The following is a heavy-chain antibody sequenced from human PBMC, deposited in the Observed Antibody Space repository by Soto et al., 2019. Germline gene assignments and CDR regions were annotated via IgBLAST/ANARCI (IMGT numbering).Heavy chain of an antibody. Sequence: DSVKVSCKASGYTFTSYGISWVRQAPGQGLEWMGIINPSGGSTSYAQKFQGRVTMTRDTSTSTVYMELSSLRSEDTAVYYCARDQQHPTAYYYGMDVWGQGTTVTVSS. V-gene: IGHV1-46*01. CDR3: ARDQQHPTAYYYGMDV. D-gene: IGHD6-13*01. CDR1: GYTFTSYG. J-gene: IGHJ6*02. CDR2: INPSGGST.